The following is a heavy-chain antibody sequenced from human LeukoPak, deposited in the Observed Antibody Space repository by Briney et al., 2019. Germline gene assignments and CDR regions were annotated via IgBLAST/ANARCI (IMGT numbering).Heavy chain of an antibody. D-gene: IGHD5-24*01. Sequence: GGSLRLSCAASGFTFSNHGMSWVRQAPGKGLEWVSSIGGGGGTTHYADSVKGRFTISRDNAKNSLYLQMNSLRAEDTAIYYCTRVGYIDEGIDYWGQGILVTVSS. J-gene: IGHJ4*02. V-gene: IGHV3-23*01. CDR2: IGGGGGTT. CDR1: GFTFSNHG. CDR3: TRVGYIDEGIDY.